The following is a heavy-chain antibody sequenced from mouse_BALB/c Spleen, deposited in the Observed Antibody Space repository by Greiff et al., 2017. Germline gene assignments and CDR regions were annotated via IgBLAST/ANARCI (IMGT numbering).Heavy chain of an antibody. CDR2: ISDGGSYT. CDR3: AREERDY. Sequence: DVKLVESGGGLVKPGGSLKLSCAASGFTFSDYYMYWVRQTPEKRLEWVATISDGGSYTYYPDSVKGRFTISRDNAKNNLYLQMSSLKSEDTAMYYCAREERDYWGQGTSVTVSS. V-gene: IGHV5-4*02. J-gene: IGHJ4*01. CDR1: GFTFSDYY.